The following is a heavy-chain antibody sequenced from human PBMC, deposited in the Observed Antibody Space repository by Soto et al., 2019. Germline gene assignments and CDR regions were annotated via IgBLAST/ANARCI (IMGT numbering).Heavy chain of an antibody. J-gene: IGHJ4*02. Sequence: ASVKVSCKASGGTFNNYAISWVRQAPGQGLEWMGGIIPIFGRANYAQKFQGRLTITADESTSTAYMELSSLRSDDTAMFYCARDAFYYDGPTGIYYFDYWGQGTQVTSPQ. CDR3: ARDAFYYDGPTGIYYFDY. CDR2: IIPIFGRA. D-gene: IGHD1-1*01. V-gene: IGHV1-69*13. CDR1: GGTFNNYA.